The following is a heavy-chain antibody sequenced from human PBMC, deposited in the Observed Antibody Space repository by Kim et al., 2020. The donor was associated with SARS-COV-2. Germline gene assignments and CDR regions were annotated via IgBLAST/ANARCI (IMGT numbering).Heavy chain of an antibody. Sequence: DYAVPVKSRITSYPDTSESQFSLQLNSVTPEDTAVYYCARGAAAASWFDPWGQGTLVTVSS. V-gene: IGHV6-1*01. J-gene: IGHJ5*02. D-gene: IGHD6-13*01. CDR3: ARGAAAASWFDP.